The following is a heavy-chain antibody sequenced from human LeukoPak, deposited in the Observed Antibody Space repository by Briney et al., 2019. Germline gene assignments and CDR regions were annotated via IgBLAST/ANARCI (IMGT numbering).Heavy chain of an antibody. CDR3: ARGRAVDI. J-gene: IGHJ3*02. CDR1: GFTFTNNW. V-gene: IGHV3-7*03. Sequence: GGSLRLSCAASGFTFTNNWMTWIRQAPGKGLEWVANIKQDDSEKYYVGSVKGRFTIYRNNAKNSVYLQMNSLTAEDTAVYYCARGRAVDIWGRGTMVTVSS. CDR2: IKQDDSEK.